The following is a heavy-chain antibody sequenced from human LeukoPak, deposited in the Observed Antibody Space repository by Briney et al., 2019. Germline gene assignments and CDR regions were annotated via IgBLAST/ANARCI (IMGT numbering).Heavy chain of an antibody. Sequence: GGSLRLSCAASGFTFSTYSMNWVRQAPGKGLEWVSSISGSSYIYYADSVKGRFTISRDSAQNSLYLQMNSLRAEDTAVYYCARGQSYGWFDPWGQGTLVTVSS. V-gene: IGHV3-21*01. J-gene: IGHJ5*02. CDR3: ARGQSYGWFDP. CDR1: GFTFSTYS. CDR2: ISGSSYI. D-gene: IGHD5-18*01.